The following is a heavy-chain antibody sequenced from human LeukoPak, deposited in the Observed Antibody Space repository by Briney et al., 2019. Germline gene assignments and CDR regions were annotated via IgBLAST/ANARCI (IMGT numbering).Heavy chain of an antibody. CDR3: ARDHIAVRPGHFDY. D-gene: IGHD6-19*01. V-gene: IGHV1-18*01. Sequence: ASMKVSCKASGYTFTTYGINWLRQAPGQGLEWMGWISAYNGNTKFAQKFQARVTMTTDTSTSTAYMELRSLRSDDTAVYYCARDHIAVRPGHFDYWGQGTLVPVSS. CDR1: GYTFTTYG. J-gene: IGHJ4*02. CDR2: ISAYNGNT.